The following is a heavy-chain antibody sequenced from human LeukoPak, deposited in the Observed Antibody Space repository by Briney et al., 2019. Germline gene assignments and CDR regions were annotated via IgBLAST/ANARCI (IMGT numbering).Heavy chain of an antibody. D-gene: IGHD1-26*01. V-gene: IGHV3-7*01. CDR3: ARGSGTYYPFDH. J-gene: IGHJ4*02. CDR2: IKKDGSGQ. Sequence: GGSLRLSCVASGFSFSDHWMNWFRQAPGKGLEWVATIKKDGSGQYYVDSMKGRLTISRDNAKNSVYLQIHNLRAEDTAVYYCARGSGTYYPFDHWGQGTLVTVSS. CDR1: GFSFSDHW.